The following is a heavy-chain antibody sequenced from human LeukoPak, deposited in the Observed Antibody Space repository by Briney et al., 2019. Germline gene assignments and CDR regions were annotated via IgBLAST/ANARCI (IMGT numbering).Heavy chain of an antibody. D-gene: IGHD6-13*01. J-gene: IGHJ4*02. CDR3: AKVSFGGSSWYEDY. Sequence: GGSLRLSCAASGFTFSSYAMSWVRQAPGKGLEWVSAISGSGGSTYYADSVKGRFTISRDNSKNTLYLQMNSLRAEDTAVYYCAKVSFGGSSWYEDYWGQGTLVTVSS. CDR2: ISGSGGST. V-gene: IGHV3-23*01. CDR1: GFTFSSYA.